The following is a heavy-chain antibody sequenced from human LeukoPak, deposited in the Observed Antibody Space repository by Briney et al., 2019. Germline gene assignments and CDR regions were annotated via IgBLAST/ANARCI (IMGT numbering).Heavy chain of an antibody. CDR3: AKVLGSGWSPDY. CDR2: IWYDGSNK. V-gene: IGHV3-30*02. J-gene: IGHJ4*02. CDR1: GFTFSSYG. Sequence: PGGSLRLSCAASGFTFSSYGMHWVRQAPGKGLEWVAVIWYDGSNKYYADSVKGRFTISRDNSKNTLYLQMNSLRAEDTAVYYCAKVLGSGWSPDYWGQGTLVTVSS. D-gene: IGHD6-19*01.